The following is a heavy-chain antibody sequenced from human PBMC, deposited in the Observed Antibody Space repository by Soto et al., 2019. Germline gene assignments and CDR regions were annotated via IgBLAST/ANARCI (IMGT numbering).Heavy chain of an antibody. CDR1: GGSCGGYY. J-gene: IGHJ2*01. CDR2: INHSGST. Sequence: SETLSLTCAVYGGSCGGYYWSWIRQPPGKGLEWIGEINHSGSTNYNPSLKSRVTISVDTSKNQFSLRLSSVTAADTAVYYCAREIMPLTNDWYFDLWGRGTLVTVSS. V-gene: IGHV4-34*01. D-gene: IGHD2-8*01. CDR3: AREIMPLTNDWYFDL.